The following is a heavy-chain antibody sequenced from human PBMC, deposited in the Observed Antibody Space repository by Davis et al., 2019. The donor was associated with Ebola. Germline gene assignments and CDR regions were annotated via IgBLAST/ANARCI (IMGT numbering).Heavy chain of an antibody. J-gene: IGHJ4*02. CDR1: GYGFADYW. D-gene: IGHD3-22*01. CDR2: IYAGDSDT. Sequence: GGSLKISCKGSGYGFADYWIAWVRQTPGKGLEWMGIIYAGDSDTRYSPSFEGQVTISVDRSITTAYLQWRSLRASDTAMYYCARQESLYGSSDYWGQGTLVTVSS. V-gene: IGHV5-51*01. CDR3: ARQESLYGSSDY.